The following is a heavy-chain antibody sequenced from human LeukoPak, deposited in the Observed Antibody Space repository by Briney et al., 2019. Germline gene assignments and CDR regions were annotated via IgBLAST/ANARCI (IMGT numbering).Heavy chain of an antibody. D-gene: IGHD5-18*01. CDR2: INPNSGGT. V-gene: IGHV1-2*02. Sequence: ASVKVSCKASGYTLTGYYMHWVRQAPGQGLEWMGWINPNSGGTNYAQKFQGRVTMTRDTSISTAYMELSRLRSDDTAVYYCARDRGDSYGYLHYWGQGTLVTVSS. CDR1: GYTLTGYY. J-gene: IGHJ4*02. CDR3: ARDRGDSYGYLHY.